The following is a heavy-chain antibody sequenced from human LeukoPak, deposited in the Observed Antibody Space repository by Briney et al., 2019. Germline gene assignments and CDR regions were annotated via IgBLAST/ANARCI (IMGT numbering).Heavy chain of an antibody. CDR2: ISAYNDNT. V-gene: IGHV1-18*01. D-gene: IGHD4-17*01. CDR1: GYTFTSNG. J-gene: IGHJ4*02. Sequence: ASVKVSCKASGYTFTSNGISWVRQAPEQGIERMGWISAYNDNTNYAQKLQGRVTMTTDTSTSTAYMELRSMRSDDTAVYYCAREIRSGDYDEVALDYWGQGTLVTISS. CDR3: AREIRSGDYDEVALDY.